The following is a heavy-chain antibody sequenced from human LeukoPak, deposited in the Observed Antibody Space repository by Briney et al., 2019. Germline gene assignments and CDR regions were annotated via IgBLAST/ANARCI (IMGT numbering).Heavy chain of an antibody. D-gene: IGHD6-6*01. CDR3: ARGEHSSFDY. J-gene: IGHJ4*02. CDR1: EFTFSSYW. Sequence: GGSLRLSCAASEFTFSSYWMNWVRQAPGKGLEWVANIKEDGSEKYYVDSVKGRFTISRDNAKNSLYLQMNSLRAEDTAVYYCARGEHSSFDYWGQGTLVTVS. CDR2: IKEDGSEK. V-gene: IGHV3-7*01.